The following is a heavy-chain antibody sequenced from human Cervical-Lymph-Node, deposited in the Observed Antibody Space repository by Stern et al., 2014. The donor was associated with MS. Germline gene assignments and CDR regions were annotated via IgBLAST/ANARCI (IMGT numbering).Heavy chain of an antibody. CDR1: GFTFSAYD. CDR3: ARAPKGDGMDV. CDR2: VGTAADT. Sequence: VQLVQSGGALVQPGGSLRLSCAASGFTFSAYDMHWVRLLPGKGLEWVAAVGTAADTYYPGSGRGRFTISRDDAKTSLYLHMHSLRVGDTAVYYCARAPKGDGMDVWGKGTTVPVSS. V-gene: IGHV3-13*01. J-gene: IGHJ6*04.